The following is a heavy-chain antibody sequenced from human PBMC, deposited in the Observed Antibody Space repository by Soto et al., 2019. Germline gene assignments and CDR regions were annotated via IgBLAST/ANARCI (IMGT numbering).Heavy chain of an antibody. CDR1: GGSISSGDYY. J-gene: IGHJ5*02. Sequence: QVQLQESGPGLVKPSQTLSLTCTVSGGSISSGDYYWSWIRQHPGKGLEWIGYIYYSGSTYYNPYFTRRVKSTVAMTKNPSSLKLSSVTAADTAVYYCARWWSGSRQGFDPWGQGTLVTVSS. CDR2: IYYSGST. CDR3: ARWWSGSRQGFDP. V-gene: IGHV4-31*03. D-gene: IGHD3-3*01.